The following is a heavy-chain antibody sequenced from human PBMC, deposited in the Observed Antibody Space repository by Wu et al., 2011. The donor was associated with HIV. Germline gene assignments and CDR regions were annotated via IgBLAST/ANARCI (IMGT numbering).Heavy chain of an antibody. D-gene: IGHD6-13*01. CDR2: INPNSGGT. J-gene: IGHJ3*02. V-gene: IGHV1-2*02. CDR3: AREEQQVLWGAFDI. Sequence: EVKKPGASVKVSCKASGYTFTAYYIHWVRQAPGQGLEWMGWINPNSGGTNYEQKFQDRVTMTTDTSITTAYMELRGLISDDAAVYYCAREEQQVLWGAFDIWGQGTMVTVSS. CDR1: GYTFTAYY.